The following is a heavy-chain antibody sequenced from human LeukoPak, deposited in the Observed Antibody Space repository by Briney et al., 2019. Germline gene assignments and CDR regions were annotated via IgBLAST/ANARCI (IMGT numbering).Heavy chain of an antibody. Sequence: GGSLRLSCAASGFTLSSYGMHWVRQAPGKGLEWVAVISYDGSNKYYADSVKGRFTISRDNSKNTLYLQMNSLRAEDTAVYYCAKGVKWELLPGGYWGQGTLVTVSS. J-gene: IGHJ4*02. CDR1: GFTLSSYG. CDR3: AKGVKWELLPGGY. CDR2: ISYDGSNK. D-gene: IGHD1-26*01. V-gene: IGHV3-30*18.